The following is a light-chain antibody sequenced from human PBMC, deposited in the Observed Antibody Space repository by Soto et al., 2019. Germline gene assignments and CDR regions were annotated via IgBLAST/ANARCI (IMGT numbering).Light chain of an antibody. V-gene: IGKV3-20*01. Sequence: EFVLTQSPGTLSLSPGERATLSCRASQTVRNNYLAWYQQKPGQAPRLLIYDASSRATGIPDRFSGSGSGTDYTLTISRLEPEDFAVYYCQQYDASLWTFGQGTKVDIK. CDR3: QQYDASLWT. J-gene: IGKJ1*01. CDR2: DAS. CDR1: QTVRNNY.